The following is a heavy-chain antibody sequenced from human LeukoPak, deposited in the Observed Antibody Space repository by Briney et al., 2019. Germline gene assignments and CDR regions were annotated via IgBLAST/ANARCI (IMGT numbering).Heavy chain of an antibody. J-gene: IGHJ1*01. V-gene: IGHV1-46*01. D-gene: IGHD1-26*01. Sequence: KFQGRVTMTRDTSTSTVYMELSSLRSEDTAVYYCARSWGRRYPEYFQHWGQGTLVTVSS. CDR3: ARSWGRRYPEYFQH.